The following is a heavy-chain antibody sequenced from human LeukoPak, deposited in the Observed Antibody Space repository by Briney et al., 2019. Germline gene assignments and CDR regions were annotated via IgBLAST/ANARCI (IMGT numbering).Heavy chain of an antibody. V-gene: IGHV4-59*01. CDR2: IYYSGST. J-gene: IGHJ4*02. CDR1: GGFISSYY. Sequence: PSETLSLTCTVSGGFISSYYWSWIRQPPGKGLEWIGYIYYSGSTNYNPSLKSRVTISVDTSKNQFSLKLSSVTAADTAVYYCARDGGYCSGGSCQPFDYWGQGTLVTVSS. D-gene: IGHD2-15*01. CDR3: ARDGGYCSGGSCQPFDY.